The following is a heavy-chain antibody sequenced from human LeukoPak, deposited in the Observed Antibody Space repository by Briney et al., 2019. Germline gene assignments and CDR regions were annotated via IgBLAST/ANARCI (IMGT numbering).Heavy chain of an antibody. V-gene: IGHV4-59*01. CDR1: GGSISSYY. Sequence: SETLSLTCTVSGGSISSYYWSWIRQPPGKGLEWIGYIYYSGSTNYNPSLKSRVTISVDTFKNQFSLKLSSVTAADTAVYYCARVTMVRGVINFDYWGQGTLVTVSS. D-gene: IGHD3-10*01. CDR3: ARVTMVRGVINFDY. CDR2: IYYSGST. J-gene: IGHJ4*02.